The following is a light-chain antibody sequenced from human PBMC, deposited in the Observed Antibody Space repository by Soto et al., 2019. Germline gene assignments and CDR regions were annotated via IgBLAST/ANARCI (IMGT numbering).Light chain of an antibody. J-gene: IGLJ3*02. Sequence: QSVLTQPPSASGTPGQRVTIFCSGSSSNIGSYVVNWYPQLPGTAPKLLIYNNDERPSGVPDRFSGSKSGTSAPLAISGLQSEDEADYYCAAWDDSVYWVFGGGTKVTVL. V-gene: IGLV1-44*01. CDR1: SSNIGSYV. CDR3: AAWDDSVYWV. CDR2: NND.